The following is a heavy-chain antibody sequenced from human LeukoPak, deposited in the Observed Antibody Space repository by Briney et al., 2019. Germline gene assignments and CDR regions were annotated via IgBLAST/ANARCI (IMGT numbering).Heavy chain of an antibody. CDR3: ARGQYYYGSGIKYYCDY. CDR1: GFTFSSYS. D-gene: IGHD3-10*01. Sequence: PGGSLRLSCAASGFTFSSYSVIWARQAPGKGLEWVSYVSSSGTTTYYADSVKGRFTISRDNSKNTLYLQLNSLRAEDTAVYYCARGQYYYGSGIKYYCDYWGQGTLVTVSS. J-gene: IGHJ4*02. V-gene: IGHV3-48*01. CDR2: VSSSGTTT.